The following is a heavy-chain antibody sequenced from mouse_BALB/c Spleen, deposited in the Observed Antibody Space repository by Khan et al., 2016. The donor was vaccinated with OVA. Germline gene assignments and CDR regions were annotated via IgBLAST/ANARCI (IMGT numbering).Heavy chain of an antibody. CDR1: GYSITSEYA. J-gene: IGHJ3*01. D-gene: IGHD2-4*01. V-gene: IGHV3-2*02. CDR3: ARKDYYDYDPFPY. CDR2: INYSGNT. Sequence: EVQLLESGPGLVKPSQSLSLTCTVTGYSITSEYAWNWLRQFPGNKLEWMGYINYSGNTRSTPPLKSRTSITRDTSKNQFFLQLNSVTTEDTATYYCARKDYYDYDPFPYWGQGTLVTVSA.